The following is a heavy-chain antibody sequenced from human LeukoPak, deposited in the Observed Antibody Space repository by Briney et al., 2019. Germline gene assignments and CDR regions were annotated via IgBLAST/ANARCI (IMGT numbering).Heavy chain of an antibody. V-gene: IGHV3-30*02. Sequence: PGGSLRLSCAASGLSFSSYGMHWVRQAPGKGLEWVAFIRYDGSNTYYADSVKGRFTVSRDDSKNTLYLQMNSLRGDDTAVYYCAKDGTSYYYIYYWGQGTLVTVSS. J-gene: IGHJ4*02. CDR1: GLSFSSYG. CDR3: AKDGTSYYYIYY. CDR2: IRYDGSNT. D-gene: IGHD2/OR15-2a*01.